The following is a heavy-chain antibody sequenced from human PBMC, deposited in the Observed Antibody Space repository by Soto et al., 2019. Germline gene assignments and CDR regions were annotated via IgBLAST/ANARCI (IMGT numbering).Heavy chain of an antibody. CDR1: GFTFSTYA. CDR2: ISGSAGST. J-gene: IGHJ4*02. V-gene: IGHV3-23*01. Sequence: EVQLLESGGGLVQPGGSLRLSCAASGFTFSTYAMTWVRQAPGKGLEWVSGISGSAGSTYYADSVKGRFTISRDNSKNTLHLQMNSLRAEDTAVHYCAKTAWGRVSAALDKYYVDYWGQGTLVTVSS. CDR3: AKTAWGRVSAALDKYYVDY. D-gene: IGHD2-2*01.